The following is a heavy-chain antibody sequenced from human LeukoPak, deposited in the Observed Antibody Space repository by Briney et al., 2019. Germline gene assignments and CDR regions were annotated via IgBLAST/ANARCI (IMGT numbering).Heavy chain of an antibody. J-gene: IGHJ4*02. D-gene: IGHD3-22*01. CDR2: ISWNSGSI. CDR3: AKDSGSGYYDSSGYYYGFDY. Sequence: PGRSLRLSCAASGFTFDDYAMHWVRQAPGKGLEWVSGISWNSGSIGYADSVKGRFTISRDNAKNSLYLQMNSLRAEDTALYYCAKDSGSGYYDSSGYYYGFDYWGQGTLVTVSS. CDR1: GFTFDDYA. V-gene: IGHV3-9*01.